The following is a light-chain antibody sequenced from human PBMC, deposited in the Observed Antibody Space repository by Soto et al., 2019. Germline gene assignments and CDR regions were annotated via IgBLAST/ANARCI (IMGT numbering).Light chain of an antibody. CDR3: GTWDSSLSVGV. V-gene: IGLV1-51*01. Sequence: QSVLTQPPSVSAAPGQKVTISCSGSSSNIGNNYASWYQQLPGTAPKLLIYDNNKRPSGIPDRFSGSKSGTSATLGITGLQTGDEADYYCGTWDSSLSVGVFGTGTKVTVL. CDR2: DNN. CDR1: SSNIGNNY. J-gene: IGLJ1*01.